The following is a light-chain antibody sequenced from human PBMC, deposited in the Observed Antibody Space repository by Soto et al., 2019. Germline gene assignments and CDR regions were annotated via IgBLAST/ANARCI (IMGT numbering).Light chain of an antibody. CDR1: QDVGSK. J-gene: IGKJ1*01. Sequence: EIVMTQSPATLSVSPGERATLSCRASQDVGSKLAWYQQKPGRAPRLLIYGATTRATGIPTRFSGSGSGTQFTLTISSLQSEDFAVYYCQQCNDSPPWTFGQGTKVDIK. CDR2: GAT. V-gene: IGKV3-15*01. CDR3: QQCNDSPPWT.